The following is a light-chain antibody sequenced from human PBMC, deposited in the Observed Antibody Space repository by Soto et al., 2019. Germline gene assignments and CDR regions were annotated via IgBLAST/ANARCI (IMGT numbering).Light chain of an antibody. CDR2: WAS. Sequence: DIVMTQSPDSLAVSLGGRATINCKSSRNVLFTSNNKNYLAWYQQKPGQPPKLLIYWASTRESGVPDRFSGSGSGTDFTLTISSLQAEDVAVYYCQQYDSTPYTFGQGTKLEIK. V-gene: IGKV4-1*01. CDR3: QQYDSTPYT. J-gene: IGKJ2*01. CDR1: RNVLFTSNNKNY.